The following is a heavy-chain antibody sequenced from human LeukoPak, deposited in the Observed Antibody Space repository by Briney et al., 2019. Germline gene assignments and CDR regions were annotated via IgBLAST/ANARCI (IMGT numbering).Heavy chain of an antibody. J-gene: IGHJ4*02. D-gene: IGHD6-19*01. CDR2: IYHSGST. CDR3: ARILPGIAVAGTDY. CDR1: GGSISSSNW. V-gene: IGHV4-4*02. Sequence: SETLSLTCTVSGGSISSSNWWSWVRQPPGKGLEWIGEIYHSGSTNYNPSLKSRVTISVDKSKNQFSLKLSSVTAADTAVYYCARILPGIAVAGTDYWGQGTLVTVSS.